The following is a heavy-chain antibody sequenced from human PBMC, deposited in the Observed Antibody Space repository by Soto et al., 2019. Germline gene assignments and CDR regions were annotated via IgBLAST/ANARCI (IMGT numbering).Heavy chain of an antibody. V-gene: IGHV4-34*01. CDR1: VGSFSCYY. J-gene: IGHJ4*02. CDR3: ARRHQGYYFDY. Sequence: PSGSLSLTCAVYVGSFSCYYCSWIRQPPGKGLEWIGEINHSGSTNYNPSLKSRVTISVDTSKNQFSLKLSSVTAADTAVYYCARRHQGYYFDYWGQGTLVTVSS. CDR2: INHSGST.